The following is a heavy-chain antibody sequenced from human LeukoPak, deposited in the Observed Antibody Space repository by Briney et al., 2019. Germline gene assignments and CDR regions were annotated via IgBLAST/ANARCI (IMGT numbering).Heavy chain of an antibody. D-gene: IGHD6-13*01. CDR3: ARDQVEKAPTGIGAGAGTFDY. V-gene: IGHV4-34*01. J-gene: IGHJ4*02. CDR2: INHSGST. Sequence: SETPSLTCAVYGGSFSGYYWSWIRQPPGKGLEWIGEINHSGSTNYNPSLKSRVTISVDTSKNQFSLKLSSVTAADTAVYYCARDQVEKAPTGIGAGAGTFDYWGQGTLVTVSS. CDR1: GGSFSGYY.